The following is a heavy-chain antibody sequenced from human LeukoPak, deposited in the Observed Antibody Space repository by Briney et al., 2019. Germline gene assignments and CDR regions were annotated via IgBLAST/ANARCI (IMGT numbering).Heavy chain of an antibody. D-gene: IGHD6-13*01. J-gene: IGHJ4*02. V-gene: IGHV3-21*01. Sequence: PGGSLRLSCTASGFTFSDCDMGWFRQAPGKGLEWVSSISYRTSHIYYADSVKGRFTISRDNAKNSLYLQMDSLRAEDTAVYFCGRAFPPLRTAAAGDYWGQGTLVTVSS. CDR1: GFTFSDCD. CDR3: GRAFPPLRTAAAGDY. CDR2: ISYRTSHI.